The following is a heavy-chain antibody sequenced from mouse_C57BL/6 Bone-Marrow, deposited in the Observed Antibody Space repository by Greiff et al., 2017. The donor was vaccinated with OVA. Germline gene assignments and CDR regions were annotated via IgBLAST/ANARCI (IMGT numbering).Heavy chain of an antibody. CDR3: TTEKYYFDY. Sequence: VQLQQSGAALVRPGASVKLSCTASGFNIKDDYMHWVKQRPEQGLEWIGWIDPENGDTEYASKFQGKATITADTSSNTAYLQLSSLTSEDTAVYYCTTEKYYFDYWGQGTTLTVSS. J-gene: IGHJ2*01. CDR2: IDPENGDT. CDR1: GFNIKDDY. D-gene: IGHD1-3*01. V-gene: IGHV14-4*01.